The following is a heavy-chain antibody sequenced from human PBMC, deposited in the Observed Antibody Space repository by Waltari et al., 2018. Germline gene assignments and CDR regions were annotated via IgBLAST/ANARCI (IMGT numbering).Heavy chain of an antibody. D-gene: IGHD2-21*01. Sequence: EVQLVESGGGLVQPGRSLRLSCVVSGFTSDFYGMHWVRQPPGRGLEGGSGILLDRGTTGDADSVKGRFTISRDNAKKSLYLQMNSLRPEDTALYYCTRDLTPGGADVWGQGTTVTVSS. CDR3: TRDLTPGGADV. CDR2: ILLDRGTT. V-gene: IGHV3-9*02. J-gene: IGHJ6*02. CDR1: GFTSDFYG.